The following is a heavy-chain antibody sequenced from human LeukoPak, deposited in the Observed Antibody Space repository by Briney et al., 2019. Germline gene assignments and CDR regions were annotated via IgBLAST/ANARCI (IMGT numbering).Heavy chain of an antibody. CDR1: GGSVSSGSYY. Sequence: SETLSLTCTVSGGSVSSGSYYWSWIRQPPGKGLEWIGYIYYSGSTNYNLSLKSRVTISVDTSKNQFSLKLSSVTAADTAVYYCARGGGYSGYESGYWGQGTLVTVSS. J-gene: IGHJ4*02. V-gene: IGHV4-61*01. CDR3: ARGGGYSGYESGY. D-gene: IGHD5-12*01. CDR2: IYYSGST.